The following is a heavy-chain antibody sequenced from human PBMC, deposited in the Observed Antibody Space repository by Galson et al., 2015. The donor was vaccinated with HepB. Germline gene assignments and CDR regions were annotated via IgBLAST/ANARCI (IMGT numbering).Heavy chain of an antibody. Sequence: LRLSCAASGFTFSDYYMSWIRQAPGKGLEWVSYISSSSSYTNYADSVKGRFTISRDNAKNSLYLQMNSLRAEDTAVYYCAGGLYYYDSSGYPFDYWGQGTLVTVSS. V-gene: IGHV3-11*06. CDR2: ISSSSSYT. D-gene: IGHD3-22*01. CDR1: GFTFSDYY. CDR3: AGGLYYYDSSGYPFDY. J-gene: IGHJ4*02.